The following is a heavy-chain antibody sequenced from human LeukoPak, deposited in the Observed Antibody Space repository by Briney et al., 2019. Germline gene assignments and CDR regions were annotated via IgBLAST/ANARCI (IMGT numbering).Heavy chain of an antibody. Sequence: GSVRVSCTASGFTLTGYYMHWVRQGPRQGLQWMGWIKPNSGDTDYAQKFQGRVTMTRDTSISTVYMELSSLRSDDTAVYYCARADSVPAGDYHYWYMDVWGKGTTVTVSS. CDR1: GFTLTGYY. D-gene: IGHD2-2*01. J-gene: IGHJ6*03. V-gene: IGHV1-2*02. CDR2: IKPNSGDT. CDR3: ARADSVPAGDYHYWYMDV.